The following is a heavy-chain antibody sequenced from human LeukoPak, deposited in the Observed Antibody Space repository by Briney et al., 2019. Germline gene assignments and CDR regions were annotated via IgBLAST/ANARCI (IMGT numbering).Heavy chain of an antibody. D-gene: IGHD3-3*01. CDR1: GYTFTGYY. V-gene: IGHV1-2*02. J-gene: IGHJ4*02. CDR2: INPNSGGT. CDR3: ARDPRRVYYDFWSGYTG. Sequence: ASVKVSCKASGYTFTGYYMHWVRQAPGQGLEWMGWINPNSGGTNYAQKFQGRVTMTRDTSISTAYMELSRLRSDDTAVYYCARDPRRVYYDFWSGYTGWGQGTLVTVSS.